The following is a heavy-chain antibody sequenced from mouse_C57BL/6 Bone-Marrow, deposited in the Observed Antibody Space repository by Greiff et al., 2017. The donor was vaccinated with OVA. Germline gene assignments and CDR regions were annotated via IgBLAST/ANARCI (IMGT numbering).Heavy chain of an antibody. Sequence: QVQLQQPGAELVKPGASVKLSCKASGYTFTSYWMHWVKQRPGRGLEWIGRIDPNSGGTKYNEKFKSKATLTVDKPSSTAYMQLSSLTSEDSAVYYCERLEAVVYYYGRSGGYYYAMGYWGQGASVTVDS. CDR1: GYTFTSYW. J-gene: IGHJ4*01. CDR3: ERLEAVVYYYGRSGGYYYAMGY. V-gene: IGHV1-72*01. CDR2: IDPNSGGT. D-gene: IGHD1-1*01.